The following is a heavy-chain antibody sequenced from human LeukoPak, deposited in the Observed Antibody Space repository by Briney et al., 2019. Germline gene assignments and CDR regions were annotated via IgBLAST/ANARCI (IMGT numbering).Heavy chain of an antibody. CDR1: GFTFSSYG. D-gene: IGHD6-19*01. J-gene: IGHJ4*02. Sequence: GGSLRLSCAASGFTFSSYGMHWVRQAPGKGLEWVAVISYDGSNKYYADSVKGRFTISRDNSKNTLYLQMNSLRAEDTAVYYCAKDLGPSGWYERGFDYWGQGTLVTVSS. V-gene: IGHV3-30*18. CDR3: AKDLGPSGWYERGFDY. CDR2: ISYDGSNK.